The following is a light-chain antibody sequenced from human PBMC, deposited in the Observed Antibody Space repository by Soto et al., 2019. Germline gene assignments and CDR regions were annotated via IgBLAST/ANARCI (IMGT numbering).Light chain of an antibody. CDR1: QSISNY. CDR2: AAS. V-gene: IGKV1-9*01. Sequence: DIQLTQSPSSLSASVGDRVSISCRASQSISNYLNWYQQKPGKAPKVLIFAASTLQTGVPSRFSGGGSGTDFTLTITSLQPEDFATYYCQQLNVYPSTFGGGTKVDIK. CDR3: QQLNVYPST. J-gene: IGKJ4*01.